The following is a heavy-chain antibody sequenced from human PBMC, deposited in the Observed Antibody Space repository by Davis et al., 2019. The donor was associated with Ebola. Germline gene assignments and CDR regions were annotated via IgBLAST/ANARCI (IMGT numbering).Heavy chain of an antibody. CDR3: TRDEGGDSSGYPGY. CDR2: IWYDGSNK. D-gene: IGHD3-22*01. Sequence: GESLKISCAASGFTFSSYGMHWVRQAPGKGLEWVAVIWYDGSNKYYADSVKGRFTISRDNSKNTLYLQMNSLRAEDTAMYYCTRDEGGDSSGYPGYWGQGTLVTVSP. J-gene: IGHJ4*02. CDR1: GFTFSSYG. V-gene: IGHV3-30*19.